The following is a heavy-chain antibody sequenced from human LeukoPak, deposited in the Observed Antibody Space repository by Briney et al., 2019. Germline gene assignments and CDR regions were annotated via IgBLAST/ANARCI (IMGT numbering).Heavy chain of an antibody. J-gene: IGHJ5*02. CDR1: GFSLSTSGVG. CDR2: IYWDDDK. V-gene: IGHV2-5*02. Sequence: SGPTLVNPTQTLTLTCTFSGFSLSTSGVGVGWIRQPPGKALEWLALIYWDDDKRYSPSLKSRLTITKDTSKNQVVLTMTNMDPVDTATYYCAHTTRAFVDAGHNWFDPWGQGTLVTVSS. CDR3: AHTTRAFVDAGHNWFDP.